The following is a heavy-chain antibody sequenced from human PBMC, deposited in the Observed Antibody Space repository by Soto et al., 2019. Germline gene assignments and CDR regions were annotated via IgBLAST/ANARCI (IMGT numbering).Heavy chain of an antibody. CDR3: ARDIGDYGDYDIYYYSYGMDV. V-gene: IGHV1-46*01. D-gene: IGHD4-17*01. Sequence: QVQLVQSGAEVKKPGASVKVSCKASGYTFTSYYMHWVRQAPGQGLEWMGIINPSGGSTSYAQKLQGRVTMTRDTSTSTVYMELSSLRSEDTAVYYCARDIGDYGDYDIYYYSYGMDVWGQGTTVTVSS. J-gene: IGHJ6*02. CDR2: INPSGGST. CDR1: GYTFTSYY.